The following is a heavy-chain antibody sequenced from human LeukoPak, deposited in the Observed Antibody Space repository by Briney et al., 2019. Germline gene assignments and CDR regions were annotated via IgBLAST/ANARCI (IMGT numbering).Heavy chain of an antibody. CDR2: ISYDGSNK. CDR1: GFTFRSYG. J-gene: IGHJ6*02. V-gene: IGHV3-30*18. Sequence: GRSLRLSCAASGFTFRSYGMHWVRQAPGKGLEWVAVISYDGSNKYYADSVKGRFTISRDNSKNTLYLQMNSLRAEDTAVYYCAKDLSYGMDVWGQGTTVTVSS. CDR3: AKDLSYGMDV.